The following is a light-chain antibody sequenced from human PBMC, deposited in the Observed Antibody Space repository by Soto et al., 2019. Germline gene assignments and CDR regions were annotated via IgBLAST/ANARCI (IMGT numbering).Light chain of an antibody. CDR2: EGS. CDR3: CSYAGSSTYV. V-gene: IGLV2-23*01. Sequence: QSVLTQRACVSGSPGQSVTISCTGTSSDVGSYNLVSWYQQHPGKAPKLMIYEGSKRPSGVSNRFSGSKSGNTASLTISGLQAEDEADYYCCSYAGSSTYVFGTGTKVTVL. J-gene: IGLJ1*01. CDR1: SSDVGSYNL.